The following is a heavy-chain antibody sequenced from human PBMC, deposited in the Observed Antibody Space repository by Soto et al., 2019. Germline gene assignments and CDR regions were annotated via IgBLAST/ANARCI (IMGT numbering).Heavy chain of an antibody. CDR2: IYWNDDT. Sequence: QITLKESGPTLVNPTQTLTLTCTFSGFSLSTSGVGVGWIRQPPGKALEWLALIYWNDDTRYSPSLKSRLTITNDTSKNQVVRTMTNMYPVDTATYYCAHRGIERFGILPDWFDPWGQGTLVTVSS. V-gene: IGHV2-5*01. CDR3: AHRGIERFGILPDWFDP. J-gene: IGHJ5*02. CDR1: GFSLSTSGVG. D-gene: IGHD3-10*01.